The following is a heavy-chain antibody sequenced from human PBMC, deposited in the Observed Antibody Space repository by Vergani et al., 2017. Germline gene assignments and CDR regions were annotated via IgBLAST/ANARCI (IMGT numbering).Heavy chain of an antibody. D-gene: IGHD5-24*01. CDR1: GYSFTSYW. CDR2: IYPGDSDT. CDR3: ARWKLRDGYNYASYFDY. Sequence: EVQLVQSGAEVKKPGESLKISCKGSGYSFTSYWIGWVRQMPGKGLEWMGIIYPGDSDTRYSPSFQGQVTISADKSISTAYLQWSRLKASDTAMYYCARWKLRDGYNYASYFDYWGGGTLVTVSA. V-gene: IGHV5-51*01. J-gene: IGHJ4*02.